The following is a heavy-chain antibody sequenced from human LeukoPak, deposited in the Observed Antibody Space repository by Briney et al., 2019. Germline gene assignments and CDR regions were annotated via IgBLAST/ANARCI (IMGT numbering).Heavy chain of an antibody. J-gene: IGHJ3*02. CDR2: IHYSGST. D-gene: IGHD3-22*01. V-gene: IGHV4-39*07. CDR3: ARGPYSYDSSGAFDI. CDR1: GGSISSSSYY. Sequence: KSSETLSLTCTVSGGSISSSSYYWGWIRQPPGKGLEWIGSIHYSGSTYYNPSLKSRATISVDTSKNQFSLKLSSVTAADTAVYFCARGPYSYDSSGAFDIWGQGTMVTVSS.